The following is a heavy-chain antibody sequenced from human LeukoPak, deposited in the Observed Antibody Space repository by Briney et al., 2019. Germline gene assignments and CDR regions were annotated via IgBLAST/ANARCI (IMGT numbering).Heavy chain of an antibody. V-gene: IGHV4-4*07. CDR3: ARDSSYYDILTGYLPSGYFDY. Sequence: SETLSLTCTVSGGSISSYYWSWIRQPAGKGLEGMGRIYTSGSTKYNPSLKSRVTMSVDTSKNQFSLKLSSVTAADTAVYYCARDSSYYDILTGYLPSGYFDYWGQGTLVTVSS. CDR2: IYTSGST. D-gene: IGHD3-9*01. J-gene: IGHJ4*02. CDR1: GGSISSYY.